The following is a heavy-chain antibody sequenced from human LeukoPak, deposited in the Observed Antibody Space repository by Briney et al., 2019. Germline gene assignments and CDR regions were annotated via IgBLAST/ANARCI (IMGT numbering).Heavy chain of an antibody. CDR2: IRYDGSNK. Sequence: GGSLRVSCAASGFTFSSYGMHWVRQAPGKGLEWVAFIRYDGSNKYYADSVKGRFTISRDNSKNTLYLQMNSLRAEDTAVYYCAKDLSVLLWFGELSPFDYWGQGTLVTVSS. V-gene: IGHV3-30*02. CDR3: AKDLSVLLWFGELSPFDY. D-gene: IGHD3-10*01. J-gene: IGHJ4*02. CDR1: GFTFSSYG.